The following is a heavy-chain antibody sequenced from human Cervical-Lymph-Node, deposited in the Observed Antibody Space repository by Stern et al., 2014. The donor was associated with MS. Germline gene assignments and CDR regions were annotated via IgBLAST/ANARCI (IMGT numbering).Heavy chain of an antibody. D-gene: IGHD6-13*01. J-gene: IGHJ4*02. Sequence: QDQLVQSGAEVKTPGASVKVSCKASGYTFAGYHEQWVRQAPGQGLEWMGWILPKTGDTNYAQKFQGRVSMTGDTSISTAYMELSGLTFGDTATYYCARDRDFSSWGDFDYWGQGTLVTVSP. CDR2: ILPKTGDT. V-gene: IGHV1-2*02. CDR1: GYTFAGYH. CDR3: ARDRDFSSWGDFDY.